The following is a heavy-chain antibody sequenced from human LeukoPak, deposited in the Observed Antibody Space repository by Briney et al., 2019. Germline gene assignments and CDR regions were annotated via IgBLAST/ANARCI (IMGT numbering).Heavy chain of an antibody. CDR1: GGSISSSSYY. V-gene: IGHV4-39*07. CDR2: IYYSGST. J-gene: IGHJ4*02. CDR3: ARATHIAAVYYFDY. Sequence: SETLSLTCTVSGGSISSSSYYWGWIRQPPGKGLEWIGSIYYSGSTYYNPSLKSRVTISVDTSKNQFSLELSSVTAADTAVYYCARATHIAAVYYFDYWGQGTLVTVSS. D-gene: IGHD6-13*01.